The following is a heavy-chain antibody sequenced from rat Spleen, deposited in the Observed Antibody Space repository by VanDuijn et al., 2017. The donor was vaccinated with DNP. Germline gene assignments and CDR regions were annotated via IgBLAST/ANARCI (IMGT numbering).Heavy chain of an antibody. J-gene: IGHJ4*01. Sequence: EIQLQESGPGLVRPSQSLSLTCSVTGYSITSSYSWNWIRKFPGNKLEWMGSVNSAGTTHYNPSLKSRISITRDTSKNQLFLQVNSVTTEDTATYYCARWPGYNPPYAMDAWGQGTSVTVSS. D-gene: IGHD1-4*01. CDR2: VNSAGTT. V-gene: IGHV3-3*01. CDR1: GYSITSSYS. CDR3: ARWPGYNPPYAMDA.